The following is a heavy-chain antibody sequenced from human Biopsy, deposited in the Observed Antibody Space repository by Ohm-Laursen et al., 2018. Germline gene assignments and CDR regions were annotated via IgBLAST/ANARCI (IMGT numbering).Heavy chain of an antibody. CDR3: AVEYYDSSGYYNPKWFNP. V-gene: IGHV3-21*01. J-gene: IGHJ5*02. CDR2: ISAGSNYI. D-gene: IGHD3-22*01. CDR1: GFTLGSYA. Sequence: SLRLSCAASGFTLGSYALNWVRQAPGKGLEWVSSISAGSNYIYYTDSVKGRFTISRDNAQNSLYLQMNSLRAEDTAFYYCAVEYYDSSGYYNPKWFNPWGQGTLVTVSS.